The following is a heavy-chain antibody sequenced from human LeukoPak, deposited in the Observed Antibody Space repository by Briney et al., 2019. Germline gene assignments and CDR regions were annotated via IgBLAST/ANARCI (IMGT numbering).Heavy chain of an antibody. Sequence: SVKVSCKASGGTFSSYAISWVRQAPGQGLEWMGGIIPIFGTANYAQKFQGRVTITADESASTAYMELSSLRSEDTAVYYCARDLRGLQGSDPWGQGTLVTVSS. V-gene: IGHV1-69*13. CDR3: ARDLRGLQGSDP. CDR2: IIPIFGTA. J-gene: IGHJ5*02. D-gene: IGHD4-11*01. CDR1: GGTFSSYA.